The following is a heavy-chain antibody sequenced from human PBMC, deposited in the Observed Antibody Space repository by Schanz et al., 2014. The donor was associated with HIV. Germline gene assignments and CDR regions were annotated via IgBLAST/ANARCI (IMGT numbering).Heavy chain of an antibody. D-gene: IGHD2-2*02. CDR1: GGSFSDYY. CDR2: IYPNGST. CDR3: AKGGIFTEGPYYSVPRCYTTDY. Sequence: QVHLQQWGAGQLKPSETLSLTCTVYGGSFSDYYWAWIRQTPYKGLEWIGEIYPNGSTNYNPSLQSRGATNVDTAKRHFSLNLGSLTAADTAIYYCAKGGIFTEGPYYSVPRCYTTDYGGQGTLVNVSS. J-gene: IGHJ4*02. V-gene: IGHV4-34*01.